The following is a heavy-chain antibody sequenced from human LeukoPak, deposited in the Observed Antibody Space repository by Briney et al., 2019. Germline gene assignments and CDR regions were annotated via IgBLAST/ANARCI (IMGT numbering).Heavy chain of an antibody. CDR2: ISSSSSYI. CDR1: GFTFSSYS. CDR3: TKDRGEGLYADAFDI. D-gene: IGHD2/OR15-2a*01. J-gene: IGHJ3*02. V-gene: IGHV3-21*04. Sequence: PGGSLRLSCAASGFTFSSYSMNWVRQAPGKGLEWVSSISSSSSYIYYADSVKGRFTISRDNAKNSLFLQMNSLRAEDTALYYCTKDRGEGLYADAFDIWGQGTPVTVSS.